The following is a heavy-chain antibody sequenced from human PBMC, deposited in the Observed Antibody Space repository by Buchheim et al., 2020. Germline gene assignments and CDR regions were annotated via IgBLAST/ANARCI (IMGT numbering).Heavy chain of an antibody. CDR2: INHSGSA. CDR3: ATGGLWLERHYFDN. J-gene: IGHJ4*02. Sequence: QVRLQQWGAGLLKPSETLSLTCAVFDGSLSGFYWSWIRQPPGKGLEWIGEINHSGSAPYNPSLKSRVTISVDTSKKQFSLKLTSVTAADTAVYYCATGGLWLERHYFDNWGQGTL. V-gene: IGHV4-34*01. D-gene: IGHD1-1*01. CDR1: DGSLSGFY.